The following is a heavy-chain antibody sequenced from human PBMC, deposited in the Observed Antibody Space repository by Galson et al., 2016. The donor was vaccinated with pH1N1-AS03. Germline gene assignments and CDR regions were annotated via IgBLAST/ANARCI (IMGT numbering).Heavy chain of an antibody. Sequence: SLRLSCAASGFTFSNYAMTWVRQAPGKGLEWVSSISGSGGSTNSADSVRDRFSISRDKSKNTLFLQMNRLRADDTAVYFCARRNPNPNFAIWYQHDYGMDVWGQGTTVTVSS. CDR1: GFTFSNYA. CDR2: ISGSGGST. J-gene: IGHJ6*02. D-gene: IGHD2-2*01. CDR3: ARRNPNPNFAIWYQHDYGMDV. V-gene: IGHV3-23*01.